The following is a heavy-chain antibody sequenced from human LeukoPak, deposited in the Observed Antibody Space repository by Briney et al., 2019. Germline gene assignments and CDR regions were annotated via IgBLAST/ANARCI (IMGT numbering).Heavy chain of an antibody. CDR1: GYTFTGYY. CDR2: INPSSGGT. V-gene: IGHV1-2*02. Sequence: ASVKVSCKASGYTFTGYYMHWVRQAPGQGLEWMGWINPSSGGTNYAQKFQGRVTMTRDTSISTAYMELSRLRSDDTAVYYCARVKRGYDGIPFDYWGQGTLVTVSS. D-gene: IGHD5-12*01. CDR3: ARVKRGYDGIPFDY. J-gene: IGHJ4*02.